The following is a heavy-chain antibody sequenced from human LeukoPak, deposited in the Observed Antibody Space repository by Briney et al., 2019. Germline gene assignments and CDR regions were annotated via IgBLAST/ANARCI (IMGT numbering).Heavy chain of an antibody. J-gene: IGHJ4*02. CDR2: ISGNGGDI. D-gene: IGHD1-1*01. CDR3: ARDPRTVRI. V-gene: IGHV3-11*04. CDR1: GFTFSDNY. Sequence: PGGSLRLSCADSGFTFSDNYMTWVRQAPGKGLEWLSYISGNGGDIQYAGSVKGRFTISRDNAKNLLYLQMDSLRVEDTAIYYCARDPRTVRIWGQGTLVTVSS.